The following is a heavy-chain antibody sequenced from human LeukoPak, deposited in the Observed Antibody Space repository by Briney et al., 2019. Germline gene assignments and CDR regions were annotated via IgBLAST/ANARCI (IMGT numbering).Heavy chain of an antibody. D-gene: IGHD6-19*01. Sequence: SETLSLTCAVYGGSFSGYYWSWIRQPQGKGLEWIGEINHSGTTNYNPSLKSRVTISVDTSKNQFSLKLSSVTAADTAVYYCARGGWDSSGWRPDWYYFDYWGQGTLVTVSS. J-gene: IGHJ4*02. V-gene: IGHV4-34*01. CDR1: GGSFSGYY. CDR2: INHSGTT. CDR3: ARGGWDSSGWRPDWYYFDY.